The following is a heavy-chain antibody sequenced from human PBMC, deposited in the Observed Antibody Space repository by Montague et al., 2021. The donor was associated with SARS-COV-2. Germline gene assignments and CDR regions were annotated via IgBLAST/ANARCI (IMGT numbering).Heavy chain of an antibody. Sequence: SETLSLTCTVSGDSISSSSYNWVCFRQPPGKGLEWIGSVHYSGRPYYNPSLKSRVTIYVDTSKNQLSLKLSSVTAADTAVYYCTRHVHMTWPEPSPGFDYWGQGTLVTVSS. J-gene: IGHJ4*02. CDR3: TRHVHMTWPEPSPGFDY. CDR1: GDSISSSSYN. CDR2: VHYSGRP. D-gene: IGHD1-1*01. V-gene: IGHV4-39*01.